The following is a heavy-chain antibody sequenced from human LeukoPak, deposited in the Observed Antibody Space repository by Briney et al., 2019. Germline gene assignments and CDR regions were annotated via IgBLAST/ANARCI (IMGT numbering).Heavy chain of an antibody. CDR2: ISYDGSNK. V-gene: IGHV3-30*04. CDR1: GFTFSSYA. CDR3: ARSTVSSTKNPVSYYMDV. J-gene: IGHJ6*03. D-gene: IGHD2-2*01. Sequence: GGSLRLSCAASGFTFSSYAIHWVRQAPGKGLEWVAVISYDGSNKYYADSVKGRFTISRDNSKNTLYLQMNSLRAEDTAVYYCARSTVSSTKNPVSYYMDVWGKGTTVTVSS.